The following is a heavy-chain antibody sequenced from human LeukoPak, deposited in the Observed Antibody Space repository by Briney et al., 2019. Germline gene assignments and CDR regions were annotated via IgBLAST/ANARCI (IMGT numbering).Heavy chain of an antibody. CDR2: IIPIFGTA. V-gene: IGHV1-69*05. CDR3: ARAYDSGSYVFDY. D-gene: IGHD1-26*01. J-gene: IGHJ4*02. CDR1: GGTFSSYA. Sequence: ASVKVSRKASGGTFSSYAISWVRQAPGQGLEWMGGIIPIFGTANYAQKFQGRVTITTDESTSTAYMELSSLRSEDTAVYYCARAYDSGSYVFDYWGQGTLVTVSS.